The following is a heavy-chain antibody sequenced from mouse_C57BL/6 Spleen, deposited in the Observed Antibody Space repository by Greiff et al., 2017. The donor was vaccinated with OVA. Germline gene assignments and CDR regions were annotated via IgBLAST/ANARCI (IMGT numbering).Heavy chain of an antibody. Sequence: QVQLQQSGAELMKPGASVKLSCKATGYTFTGSWIEWVKQRPGHGLEWIGTILPGSGSTNYNEKVKGKATFTTDTSANTADLQLSSLTTEDSAIYYCAETAQATGGFDYWGQGTTLTVSS. D-gene: IGHD3-2*02. J-gene: IGHJ2*01. CDR2: ILPGSGST. CDR1: GYTFTGSW. V-gene: IGHV1-9*01. CDR3: AETAQATGGFDY.